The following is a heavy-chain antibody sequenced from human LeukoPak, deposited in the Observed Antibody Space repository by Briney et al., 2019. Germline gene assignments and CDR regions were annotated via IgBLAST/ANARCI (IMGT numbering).Heavy chain of an antibody. D-gene: IGHD6-13*01. CDR1: GFTFSSYA. J-gene: IGHJ4*02. CDR2: ISYDGSNK. CDR3: ARKYSSSWYSLDY. V-gene: IGHV3-30*07. Sequence: QPGRSLRLSCAASGFTFSSYAMHWVRQAPGKGLEWVAVISYDGSNKYYADSVKGRFTISRDNSKNTLYLQMNSLRAEDTAVYYCARKYSSSWYSLDYWGQGTLVTVSS.